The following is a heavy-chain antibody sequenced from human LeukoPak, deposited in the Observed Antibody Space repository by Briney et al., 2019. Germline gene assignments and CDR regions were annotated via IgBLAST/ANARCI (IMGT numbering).Heavy chain of an antibody. D-gene: IGHD3-3*01. CDR1: GGSFSGYY. CDR3: ARFLRFLEDYDAFDI. J-gene: IGHJ3*02. Sequence: MASETLSLTCAVYGGSFSGYYWSWIRKPPGKGLEWIGEINHSGSTNYNPSLKSRVTISVDTSKNQFSLKLSSVTAADTAVYYCARFLRFLEDYDAFDIWGQGTMVTVSS. V-gene: IGHV4-34*01. CDR2: INHSGST.